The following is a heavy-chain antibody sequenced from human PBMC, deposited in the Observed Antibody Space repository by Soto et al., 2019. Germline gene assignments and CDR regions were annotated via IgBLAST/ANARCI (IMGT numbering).Heavy chain of an antibody. V-gene: IGHV3-23*01. D-gene: IGHD3-10*01. Sequence: PGGSLRLSCAASGFTFSSYAMSWVRQAPGKGLEWVSTISGSGGGTYYADSVKGRFTISRDNSKNTLYLQMSSLRAEDTAVYFCAKARLGRFFDYWGQGTLVTVSS. CDR2: ISGSGGGT. CDR1: GFTFSSYA. J-gene: IGHJ4*02. CDR3: AKARLGRFFDY.